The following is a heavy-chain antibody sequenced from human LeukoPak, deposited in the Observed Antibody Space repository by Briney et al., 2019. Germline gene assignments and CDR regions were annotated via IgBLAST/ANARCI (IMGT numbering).Heavy chain of an antibody. J-gene: IGHJ4*02. CDR2: INHSGST. V-gene: IGHV4-34*01. D-gene: IGHD3-22*01. CDR3: ARSDSGFDY. Sequence: SETLSLTCAVYGGSFSGYYWSWIRQPPRKGLEWIGEINHSGSTNYNPSLKSRVTISVDTSKNQFSLKLSSVTAADTAVYYCARSDSGFDYWGQGTLVTVSS. CDR1: GGSFSGYY.